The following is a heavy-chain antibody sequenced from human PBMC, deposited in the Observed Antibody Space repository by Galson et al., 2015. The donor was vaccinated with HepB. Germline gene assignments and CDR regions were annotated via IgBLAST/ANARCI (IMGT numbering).Heavy chain of an antibody. D-gene: IGHD2-8*01. CDR2: IKQDGSEK. Sequence: SLRLSCAASEFTFSSYWMSWVRQAPGKRLEWVANIKQDGSEKYYVDSVKGRFTISRDNARNSLYLQMNSLRAEDTAVYYCARYGYSHGMDVWGQGTTVTVS. CDR1: EFTFSSYW. CDR3: ARYGYSHGMDV. V-gene: IGHV3-7*03. J-gene: IGHJ6*02.